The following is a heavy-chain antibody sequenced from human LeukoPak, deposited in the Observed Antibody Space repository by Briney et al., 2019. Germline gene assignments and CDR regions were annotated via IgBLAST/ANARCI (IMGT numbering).Heavy chain of an antibody. J-gene: IGHJ5*02. CDR1: GDSVSSNSAA. Sequence: SQTLSLTCAISGDSVSSNSAAWNWITQSPSRGLEWLGRTNYRSKWYNNYAISVKSRITINPDTSKNQFSLQLNSVTPEDTAVYYCARDFCSSSNCPNNWIDPWGQGTLVTVSS. D-gene: IGHD2-2*01. V-gene: IGHV6-1*01. CDR2: TNYRSKWYN. CDR3: ARDFCSSSNCPNNWIDP.